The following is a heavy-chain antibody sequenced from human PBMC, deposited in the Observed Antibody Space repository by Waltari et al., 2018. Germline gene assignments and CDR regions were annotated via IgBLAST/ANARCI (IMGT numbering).Heavy chain of an antibody. CDR3: ASGYTYGFDY. V-gene: IGHV3-48*02. CDR1: RFRFSSFS. D-gene: IGHD5-18*01. Sequence: EVQLVESGGGLVQPGGSLRLSCAASRFRFSSFSMNWVRQAPGKVLEWVSYISSSSSTIYYADSVKGRFTISRDNAKNSLYLQMNSLRDEDTAVYYCASGYTYGFDYWGQGTLVTVSS. J-gene: IGHJ4*02. CDR2: ISSSSSTI.